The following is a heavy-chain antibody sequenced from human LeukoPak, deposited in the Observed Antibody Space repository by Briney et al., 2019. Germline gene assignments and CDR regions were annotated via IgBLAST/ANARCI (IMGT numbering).Heavy chain of an antibody. J-gene: IGHJ6*03. CDR1: GGTFSSYA. V-gene: IGHV1-69*06. Sequence: GASVKVSCKASGGTFSSYAISWVRQAPGQGLEWMGGIIPIFGTANYAQKFQGRVTITADKSTSTAYMELSSLRSEDTAVYYCASGAARSQVYYYYYYMDVWGKGTTVTVSS. CDR2: IIPIFGTA. CDR3: ASGAARSQVYYYYYYMDV. D-gene: IGHD6-6*01.